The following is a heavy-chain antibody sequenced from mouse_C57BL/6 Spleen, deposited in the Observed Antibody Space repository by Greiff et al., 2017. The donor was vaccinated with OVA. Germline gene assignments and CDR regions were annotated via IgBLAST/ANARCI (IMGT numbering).Heavy chain of an antibody. CDR2: IYPGSGNT. CDR1: GYTFTDYY. J-gene: IGHJ3*01. Sequence: QVQLQQSGAELVRPGASVKLSCKASGYTFTDYYINWVKQRPGQGLEWIARIYPGSGNTYYNEKLKGKATLTAEKSSSTAYMQLSSLTSEDSAVYFCARGPLFAYWGQGTLVTVSA. CDR3: ARGPLFAY. V-gene: IGHV1-76*01.